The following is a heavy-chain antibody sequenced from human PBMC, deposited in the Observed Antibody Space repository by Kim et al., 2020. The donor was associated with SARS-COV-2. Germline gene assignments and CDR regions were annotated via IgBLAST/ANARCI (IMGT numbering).Heavy chain of an antibody. CDR3: ARVGNTMIRDGFDI. CDR1: GYTFTSYA. CDR2: INTNTGNP. Sequence: ASVKVSCKASGYTFTSYAMNWVRQAPGQGLEGMGWINTNTGNPTYAQGFTGRFVFSLDTSVSTAYLQISSLKAEDTAVYYCARVGNTMIRDGFDIWGQGTMVTVSS. J-gene: IGHJ3*02. V-gene: IGHV7-4-1*02. D-gene: IGHD3-22*01.